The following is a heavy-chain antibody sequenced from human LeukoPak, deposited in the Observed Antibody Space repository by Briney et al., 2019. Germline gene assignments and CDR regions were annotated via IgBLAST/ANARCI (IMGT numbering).Heavy chain of an antibody. CDR2: ISGGGVST. CDR3: ARGYFDWSENRRWFDP. V-gene: IGHV3-23*01. Sequence: GGSLRLSCAASGFTYSSYDMSWVRQAPGKGLEWVSGISGGGVSTYYADSVKGRFTISRDNAKNSLYLQMNSLRDEDTAVYYCARGYFDWSENRRWFDPWGQGTLVTVSS. D-gene: IGHD3-9*01. CDR1: GFTYSSYD. J-gene: IGHJ5*02.